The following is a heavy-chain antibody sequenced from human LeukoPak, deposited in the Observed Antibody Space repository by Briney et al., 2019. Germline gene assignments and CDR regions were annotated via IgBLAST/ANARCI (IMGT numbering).Heavy chain of an antibody. J-gene: IGHJ4*02. Sequence: SETLSLTCSVSGGSLSTYHWSWIRLSPVKGLEWIGYIYYSGSTNHNPSLKSRVSLSVDTSTNQFSLKVRSVTAADTAVYYCARGSGSYGFFDLWGQGALVTVS. CDR1: GGSLSTYH. CDR2: IYYSGST. D-gene: IGHD5-18*01. CDR3: ARGSGSYGFFDL. V-gene: IGHV4-59*13.